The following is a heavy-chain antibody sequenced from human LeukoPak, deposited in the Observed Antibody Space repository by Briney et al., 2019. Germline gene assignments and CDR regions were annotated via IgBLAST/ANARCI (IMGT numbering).Heavy chain of an antibody. CDR3: ARARGYSYGYGAFDT. D-gene: IGHD5-18*01. CDR2: ISSSSSYI. J-gene: IGHJ3*02. CDR1: GFTFSSYS. Sequence: GGSLRLSCAASGFTFSSYSMNWVRQAPGKGLEWVSSISSSSSYIYYADSVKGRFTISRDNAKNSLYLQMNSLRAEDTAVYYCARARGYSYGYGAFDTWGQGTMVTVSS. V-gene: IGHV3-21*01.